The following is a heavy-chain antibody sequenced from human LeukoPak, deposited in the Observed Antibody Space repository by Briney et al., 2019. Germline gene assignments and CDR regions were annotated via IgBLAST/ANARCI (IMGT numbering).Heavy chain of an antibody. CDR3: ARDRCSSTSCYQDY. D-gene: IGHD2-2*01. CDR2: IWYDGSNK. V-gene: IGHV3-33*01. CDR1: GFTFSSYG. J-gene: IGHJ4*02. Sequence: GGSLRLSCAASGFTFSSYGMHWARQAPGKGLEWVAVIWYDGSNKYYADSVKGRFTISRDNSKNTLYLQMNSLRAEDTAVYYCARDRCSSTSCYQDYWGQGTLVTVSS.